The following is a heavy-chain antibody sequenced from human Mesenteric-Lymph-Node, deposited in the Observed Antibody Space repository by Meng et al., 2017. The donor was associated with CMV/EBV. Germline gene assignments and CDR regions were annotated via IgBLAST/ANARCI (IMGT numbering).Heavy chain of an antibody. CDR3: ARDPKKTELLWFGESHGHYFDY. D-gene: IGHD3-10*01. CDR1: GYTFTGYY. Sequence: ASVKVSCKASGYTFTGYYMHWVRQVPGQGLGWMGWINPNSGDKDYAQKFQGRVTMSRDTTISTAYMELSRLRSDDTAVYYCARDPKKTELLWFGESHGHYFDYWGQGTLVTVSS. CDR2: INPNSGDK. V-gene: IGHV1-2*02. J-gene: IGHJ4*02.